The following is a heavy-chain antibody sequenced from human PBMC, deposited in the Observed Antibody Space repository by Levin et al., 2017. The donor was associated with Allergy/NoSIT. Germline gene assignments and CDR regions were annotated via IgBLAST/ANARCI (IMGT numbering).Heavy chain of an antibody. V-gene: IGHV3-66*01. CDR3: ARDLPDSSSWYYRQYYYYYMDV. Sequence: GGSLRLSCAASGFTVSSNYMSWVRQAPGKGLEWVSVIYSGGSTYYADSVKGRFTISRDNSKNTLYLQMNSLRAEDTAVYYCARDLPDSSSWYYRQYYYYYMDVWGKGTTVTVSS. J-gene: IGHJ6*03. D-gene: IGHD6-13*01. CDR1: GFTVSSNY. CDR2: IYSGGST.